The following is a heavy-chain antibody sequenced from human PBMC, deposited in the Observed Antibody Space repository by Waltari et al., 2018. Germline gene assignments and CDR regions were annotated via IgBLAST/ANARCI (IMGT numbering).Heavy chain of an antibody. CDR2: INRSGGT. J-gene: IGHJ4*02. Sequence: QVQLQPWGAGLLTPSETLSLTCAVHGGSFSGSSWCWIRQPPGKGLEWIGEINRSGGTNYNPSLKSRVTISVNTSKNQFPLKLSSVTAADTAVYYCARPVLGYCSGGSCPNDYWGQGTLVTVSS. CDR3: ARPVLGYCSGGSCPNDY. V-gene: IGHV4-34*01. D-gene: IGHD2-15*01. CDR1: GGSFSGSS.